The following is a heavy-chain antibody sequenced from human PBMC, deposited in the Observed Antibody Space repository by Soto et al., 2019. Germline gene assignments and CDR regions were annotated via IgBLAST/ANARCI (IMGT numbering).Heavy chain of an antibody. V-gene: IGHV3-11*01. CDR2: ISSSSRAI. Sequence: PGGSLRLSCAASGFTFSDYYMSWIRQAPGKGLEWVSYISSSSRAIYYADSVKGRFTISRDNAKNSMYLQMSSLRAEDTAVYYCARVLLPVTAPFDYWGQGTLVTVSS. CDR1: GFTFSDYY. CDR3: ARVLLPVTAPFDY. D-gene: IGHD2-2*01. J-gene: IGHJ4*02.